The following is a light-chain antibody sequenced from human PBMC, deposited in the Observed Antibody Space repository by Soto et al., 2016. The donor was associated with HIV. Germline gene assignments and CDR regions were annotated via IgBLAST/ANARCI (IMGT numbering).Light chain of an antibody. J-gene: IGKJ1*01. CDR2: KAS. Sequence: DIQMTQSPSTLSASVGDRVSITCRASQSINTWLAWYQQKPGTVPKLLIYKASTLDSGVPSRFSGSGSGTEFTLTIDNLQPDDFATYYCQQYDSYSRTFGQGT. V-gene: IGKV1-5*03. CDR3: QQYDSYSRT. CDR1: QSINTW.